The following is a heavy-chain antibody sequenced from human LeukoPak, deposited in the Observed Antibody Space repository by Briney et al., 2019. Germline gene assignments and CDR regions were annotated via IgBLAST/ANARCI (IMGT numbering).Heavy chain of an antibody. D-gene: IGHD2-15*01. CDR2: INPNSGGT. CDR3: ARETGCSGGSCYDYFDY. CDR1: GYTFTGYY. Sequence: ASVKVSCQASGYTFTGYYMHWVRQAPGQGLEWMGWINPNSGGTNYAQKFQGRVTMTRDTSISTAYMELSRLRSDDTAVYYCARETGCSGGSCYDYFDYWGQGTLVTVSS. J-gene: IGHJ4*02. V-gene: IGHV1-2*02.